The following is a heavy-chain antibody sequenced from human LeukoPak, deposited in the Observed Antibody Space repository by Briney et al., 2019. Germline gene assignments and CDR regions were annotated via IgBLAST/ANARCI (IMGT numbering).Heavy chain of an antibody. CDR1: GFTFDDYA. V-gene: IGHV3-30*03. Sequence: GRSLRLSCAASGFTFDDYAMHWVRQAPGKGLEWVAVISYDGSNKYYADSVKGRFTISRDNSKNTLYLQMNSLRAEDTAVYYCVYGDYPLLGYWGQGTLVTVSS. CDR3: VYGDYPLLGY. J-gene: IGHJ4*02. D-gene: IGHD4-17*01. CDR2: ISYDGSNK.